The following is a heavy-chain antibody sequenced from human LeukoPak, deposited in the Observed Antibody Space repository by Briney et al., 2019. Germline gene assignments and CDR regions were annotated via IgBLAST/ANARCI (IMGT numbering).Heavy chain of an antibody. V-gene: IGHV3-53*01. CDR3: AKEPHMLTGYYTDFFDY. Sequence: GGSLRLSCTVSGFTVSSNSMSWVRQAPGKGLEWVSFIYSDNTHYSDSVKGRFTISRDNSKNTLYLQMNSLRAEDTAVYYCAKEPHMLTGYYTDFFDYWGQGTLVTVSS. CDR2: IYSDNT. CDR1: GFTVSSNS. D-gene: IGHD3-9*01. J-gene: IGHJ4*02.